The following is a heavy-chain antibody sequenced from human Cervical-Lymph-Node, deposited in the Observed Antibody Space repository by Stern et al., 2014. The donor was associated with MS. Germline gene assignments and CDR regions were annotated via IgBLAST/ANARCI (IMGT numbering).Heavy chain of an antibody. CDR1: GFTFSSYA. D-gene: IGHD6-19*01. V-gene: IGHV3-23*04. CDR3: AKAVAGYWYFDL. CDR2: LRGSSGST. Sequence: EVQLVESGGGLVQPGGSLRLSCAASGFTFSSYAMNWVRQAPGKGLEWVSGLRGSSGSTDYADSVKGRFTISRDNSKNTLYLQMNSLRAEDTAIYYCAKAVAGYWYFDLWGRGTLVTVSS. J-gene: IGHJ2*01.